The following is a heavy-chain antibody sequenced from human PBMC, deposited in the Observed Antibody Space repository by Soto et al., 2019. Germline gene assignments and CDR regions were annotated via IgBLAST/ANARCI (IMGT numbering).Heavy chain of an antibody. CDR1: GGTFSSYA. Sequence: QVQLVQSGAEVKKPGSSVKVSCKASGGTFSSYAISWVRQAPGQGLEWMGGIIPIFGTANYAQKFQGRVTINADESSSKGYMELSSLRSEDTAVYYCAREYYDRGIFDIWGQGTMVTVSS. J-gene: IGHJ3*02. V-gene: IGHV1-69*01. D-gene: IGHD3-3*01. CDR2: IIPIFGTA. CDR3: AREYYDRGIFDI.